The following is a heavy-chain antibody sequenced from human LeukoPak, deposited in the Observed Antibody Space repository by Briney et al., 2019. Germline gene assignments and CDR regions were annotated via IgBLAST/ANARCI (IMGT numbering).Heavy chain of an antibody. CDR3: ARARRRFDP. J-gene: IGHJ5*02. Sequence: PSETLSLTCPVYGGSFSGYYWSWIRQPPGKGLEWIGEINHSGSTNYNPSLKSRVTISVDTSKNQFSLKLSSVTAADTAVYYCARARRRFDPWGQGTLVTVSS. CDR1: GGSFSGYY. CDR2: INHSGST. V-gene: IGHV4-34*01.